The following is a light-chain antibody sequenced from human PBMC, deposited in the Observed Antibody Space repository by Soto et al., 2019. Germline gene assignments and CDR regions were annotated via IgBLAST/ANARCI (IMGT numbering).Light chain of an antibody. CDR1: QSVSIT. CDR2: GAS. J-gene: IGKJ1*01. CDR3: QQYGSSGT. V-gene: IGKV3-20*01. Sequence: EIVMTQSPATLSVSPGERATLSCRASQSVSITLAWYQQKPGQAPRLLIYGASNRATGIPDRFSGSGSGTDFTLTISRLEPEDFAVYYCQQYGSSGTFGQGTKVDIK.